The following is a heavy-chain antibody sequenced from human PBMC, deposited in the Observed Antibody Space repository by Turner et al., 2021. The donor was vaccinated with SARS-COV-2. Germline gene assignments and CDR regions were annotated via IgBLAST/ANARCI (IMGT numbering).Heavy chain of an antibody. CDR2: ILPKFGTP. CDR3: ARDTDY. CDR1: GGTFSSSA. Sequence: QVHLVQSGAAVKKPGSSVKVSCKASGGTFSSSAFSWVRHAPGQGLEWMGGILPKFGTPNYSQKFQGRLTITADESTTTVYMELSGLLSDDSAVYYCARDTDYWGQGTLVTVSS. J-gene: IGHJ4*02. V-gene: IGHV1-69*01.